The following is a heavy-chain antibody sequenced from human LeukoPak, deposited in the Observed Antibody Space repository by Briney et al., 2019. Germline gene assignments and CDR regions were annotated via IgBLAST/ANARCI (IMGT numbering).Heavy chain of an antibody. D-gene: IGHD3-9*01. Sequence: GGSLRLSCAASGFTFSSDSMNWVRQAPGKGLEWVSSISSSSSYIYYADSVKGRFTISRDNAKNSLYLQMNSLRAEDTAVYYCASRPKPPYYDILTGYGMDVWGQGTTVTVSS. CDR3: ASRPKPPYYDILTGYGMDV. J-gene: IGHJ6*02. CDR1: GFTFSSDS. V-gene: IGHV3-21*01. CDR2: ISSSSSYI.